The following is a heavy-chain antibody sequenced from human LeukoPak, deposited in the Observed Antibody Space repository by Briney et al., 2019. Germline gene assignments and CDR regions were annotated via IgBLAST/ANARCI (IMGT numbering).Heavy chain of an antibody. Sequence: GGSLRLSCAASGFTFSSYGMHWVRQAPGKGLEWVAFIRYDGSNKYYADSVKGRFTISRDNSKNTLYLQMNSLRAEDTAVYYCAKDEESYYYDSSGYRETPHALDIWGQGTMVTVSS. V-gene: IGHV3-30*02. D-gene: IGHD3-22*01. CDR1: GFTFSSYG. CDR3: AKDEESYYYDSSGYRETPHALDI. CDR2: IRYDGSNK. J-gene: IGHJ3*02.